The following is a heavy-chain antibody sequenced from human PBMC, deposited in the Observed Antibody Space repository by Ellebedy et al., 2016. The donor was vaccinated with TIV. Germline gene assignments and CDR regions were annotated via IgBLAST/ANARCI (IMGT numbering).Heavy chain of an antibody. D-gene: IGHD3-22*01. J-gene: IGHJ4*02. Sequence: GESLKISXAASGFTFSSYAMHWVRQAPGKGLEWVAVISYDGSNKYYADSVKGRFTISRDNSKNTLYLQMNSLRAEDTAVYYCARDPYYYDSSGYFDYWGQGTLVTVSS. CDR3: ARDPYYYDSSGYFDY. CDR2: ISYDGSNK. CDR1: GFTFSSYA. V-gene: IGHV3-30-3*01.